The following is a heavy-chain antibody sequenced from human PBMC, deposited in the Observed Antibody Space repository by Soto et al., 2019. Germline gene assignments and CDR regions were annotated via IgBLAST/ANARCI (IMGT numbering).Heavy chain of an antibody. CDR2: INAGNGNT. CDR3: ARINDRGYDFWSPPQDAFDI. Sequence: GASVKVSFKASGYTFTSYAMHWVRQAPGQRLEWMGWINAGNGNTKYSQKFQGRVTITRDTSASTAYMELSSLRSEDTAVYYCARINDRGYDFWSPPQDAFDIWGQGTMVTVSS. V-gene: IGHV1-3*01. J-gene: IGHJ3*02. D-gene: IGHD3-3*01. CDR1: GYTFTSYA.